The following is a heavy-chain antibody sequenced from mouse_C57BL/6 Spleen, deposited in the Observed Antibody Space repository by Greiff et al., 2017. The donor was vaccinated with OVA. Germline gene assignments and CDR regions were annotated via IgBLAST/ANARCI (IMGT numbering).Heavy chain of an antibody. V-gene: IGHV1-72*01. CDR1: GYTFTSYW. CDR3: ASWDYGSSYERDFDY. J-gene: IGHJ2*01. CDR2: IDPNSGGT. D-gene: IGHD1-1*01. Sequence: QVQLQQPGAELVKPGASVKLSCKASGYTFTSYWMHWVKQRPGRGLEWIGRIDPNSGGTKYNEKFKSKATLTVDKPSSTAYMQLSSLTSEDSAVYYCASWDYGSSYERDFDYWGQGTTLTVSS.